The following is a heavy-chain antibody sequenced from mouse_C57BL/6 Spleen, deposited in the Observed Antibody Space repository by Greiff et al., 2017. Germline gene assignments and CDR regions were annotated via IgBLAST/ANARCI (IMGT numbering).Heavy chain of an antibody. V-gene: IGHV1-55*01. CDR2: IYPGSGST. Sequence: FQLQQPGAELVKPGASVKMSCKASGYTFTRYWLTWVKQRPGQGLEWIGDIYPGSGSTNYNEKFNIKATLTVDTSSSTAYMQLSSLTSEDAAVYYCARRNYDRGFAYWGQGTLVTVSA. D-gene: IGHD2-4*01. CDR1: GYTFTRYW. J-gene: IGHJ3*01. CDR3: ARRNYDRGFAY.